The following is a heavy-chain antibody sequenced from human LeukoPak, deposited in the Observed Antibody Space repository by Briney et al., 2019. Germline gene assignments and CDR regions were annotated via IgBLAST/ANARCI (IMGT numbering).Heavy chain of an antibody. CDR3: ARGHERVTALVGARAFDI. CDR1: AASISSDNYY. Sequence: SETLSLTCTVSAASISSDNYYWNWIRQPAGRGLEWIGRFYAGDTKYNPSLNNRATVSVDTSKNQFSLTLSSVTAADTATYYCARGHERVTALVGARAFDIWGQGTMVTVSS. D-gene: IGHD1-26*01. CDR2: FYAGDT. V-gene: IGHV4-61*02. J-gene: IGHJ3*02.